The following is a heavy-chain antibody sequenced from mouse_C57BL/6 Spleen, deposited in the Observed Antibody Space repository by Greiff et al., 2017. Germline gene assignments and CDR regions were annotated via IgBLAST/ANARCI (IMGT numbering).Heavy chain of an antibody. D-gene: IGHD1-1*01. CDR2: IDPSDSYT. CDR3: ARKITTVVAPYYAMDD. CDR1: GYTFTSYW. Sequence: QVQLQQPGAELVMPGASVKLSCKASGYTFTSYWMHWVKQRPGQGLEWIGEIDPSDSYTNYNQKFKGKSTLTVDKSSSTAYMQLSSLTSEDSAVYYCARKITTVVAPYYAMDDWGQGTSVTVSS. V-gene: IGHV1-69*01. J-gene: IGHJ4*01.